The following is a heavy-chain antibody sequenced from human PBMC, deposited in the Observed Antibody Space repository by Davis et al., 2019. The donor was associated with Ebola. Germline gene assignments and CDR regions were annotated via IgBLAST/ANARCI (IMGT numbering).Heavy chain of an antibody. D-gene: IGHD2-2*01. CDR3: ARQGTTSWDS. Sequence: GESLKISCKGSGYGFTNYWIGWVRQMPGKGLEWMGFIFPDDSDATYSPSFQGQVTFSVDKSIRTAYLHWNSLKASDTATYYCARQGTTSWDSWGQGTRVTVS. V-gene: IGHV5-51*01. J-gene: IGHJ4*02. CDR2: IFPDDSDA. CDR1: GYGFTNYW.